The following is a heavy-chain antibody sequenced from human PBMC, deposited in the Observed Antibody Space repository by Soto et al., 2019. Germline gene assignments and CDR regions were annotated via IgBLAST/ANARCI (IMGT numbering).Heavy chain of an antibody. CDR1: GFSFGSYA. V-gene: IGHV3-23*01. CDR3: ARWSYLDY. Sequence: GGSLRLACAASGFSFGSYALSWVRQAPGKGLEWVSTISGTDGKTFYADSVKGRFSISRDTSQSTLYLQMNSLRADDTAMYYCARWSYLDYWGQGTRVTVS. J-gene: IGHJ4*02. D-gene: IGHD3-3*01. CDR2: ISGTDGKT.